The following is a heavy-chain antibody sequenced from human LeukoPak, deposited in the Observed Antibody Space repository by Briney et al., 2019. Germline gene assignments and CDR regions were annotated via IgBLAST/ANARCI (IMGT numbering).Heavy chain of an antibody. CDR3: ASNPRDYYDSSGYSEYFQH. CDR2: IYSGGST. CDR1: GFTVSSNY. D-gene: IGHD3-22*01. J-gene: IGHJ1*01. V-gene: IGHV3-66*02. Sequence: GGSLRLSCAASGFTVSSNYMSWVRQAPGKGLEWVSVIYSGGSTYYADSVKGRFTISRDNSKNTLYLQMNSLRAEDTAVYYCASNPRDYYDSSGYSEYFQHWGQGTLVTVSS.